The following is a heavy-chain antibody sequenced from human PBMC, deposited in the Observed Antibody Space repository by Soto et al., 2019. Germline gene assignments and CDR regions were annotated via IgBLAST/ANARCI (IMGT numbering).Heavy chain of an antibody. Sequence: QVQLVQSGAEVRKPGASVKVSCKASGYTFKTYAMHWVRQAPGQRLEWMGWINTGNGNVKYSQKFQGRVTFTRDTSASTAYMEVSSLRSEDTAIYYCVRSVVVRGVFTFDCWGQGTLVTVSS. CDR2: INTGNGNV. J-gene: IGHJ4*02. V-gene: IGHV1-3*04. D-gene: IGHD3-10*01. CDR3: VRSVVVRGVFTFDC. CDR1: GYTFKTYA.